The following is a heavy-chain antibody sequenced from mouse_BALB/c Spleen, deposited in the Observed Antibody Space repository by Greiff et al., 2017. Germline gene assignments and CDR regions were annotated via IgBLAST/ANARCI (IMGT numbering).Heavy chain of an antibody. J-gene: IGHJ1*01. D-gene: IGHD1-2*01. CDR2: IYPYNGGT. Sequence: EVKLMESGPELVKPGASVKISCKASGYTFTDYNMHWVKQSHGKSLEWIGYIYPYNGGTGYNQKFKSKATLTVDNSSSTAYMELRSLTSEDSAVYYCARIHYYGYWYFDVWGAGTTVTVSS. V-gene: IGHV1S29*02. CDR3: ARIHYYGYWYFDV. CDR1: GYTFTDYN.